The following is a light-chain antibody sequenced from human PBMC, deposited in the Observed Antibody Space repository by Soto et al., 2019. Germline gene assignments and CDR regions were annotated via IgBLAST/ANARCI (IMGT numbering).Light chain of an antibody. CDR1: QDVSND. Sequence: DIQMTQSPPSLSASVGDRVTITCRASQDVSNDLGWFQQKPGKAPKRLIFGASNLESGVPSRFSGTGSGTEFILTITNLQPEDFATYYSLQHTYIWSFGQGTKVDIK. J-gene: IGKJ1*01. CDR3: LQHTYIWS. CDR2: GAS. V-gene: IGKV1-17*02.